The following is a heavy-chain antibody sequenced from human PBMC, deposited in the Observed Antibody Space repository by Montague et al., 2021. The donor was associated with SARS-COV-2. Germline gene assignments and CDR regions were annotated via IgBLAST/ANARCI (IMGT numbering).Heavy chain of an antibody. D-gene: IGHD1-1*01. V-gene: IGHV4-39*02. CDR1: GGSISSSSYY. CDR3: AREDAGGWYFDL. Sequence: SETLSLTCTVSGGSISSSSYYWGWIRQPPGEGPEWIGSIYYSGTTFYNPSLRSRVTMSVDTSKNQFSLRLSSVTAADTAVFYCAREDAGGWYFDLWGRGTLVTVSS. J-gene: IGHJ2*01. CDR2: IYYSGTT.